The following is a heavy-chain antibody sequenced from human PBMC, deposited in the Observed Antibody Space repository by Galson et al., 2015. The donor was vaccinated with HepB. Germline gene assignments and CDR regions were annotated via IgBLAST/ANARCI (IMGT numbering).Heavy chain of an antibody. CDR2: IRSKRYSGTI. CDR3: TRSIPGDSWSGYFHDY. CDR1: GFTFGDYA. Sequence: SLRLSCAASGFTFGDYAVTWARQAPGKGLEWVGFIRSKRYSGTIEYAASVQGRFTISRDDSNNIAYLQMNSLRIEDTAVYYCTRSIPGDSWSGYFHDYWGQGTLVTVSS. V-gene: IGHV3-49*04. D-gene: IGHD3-3*01. J-gene: IGHJ4*02.